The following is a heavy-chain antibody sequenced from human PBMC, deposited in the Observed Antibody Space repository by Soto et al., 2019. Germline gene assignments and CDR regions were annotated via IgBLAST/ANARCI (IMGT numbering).Heavy chain of an antibody. CDR1: GFIFSNYA. J-gene: IGHJ5*02. Sequence: PGGSLRLSCAASGFIFSNYAMTWVRQAPGKGLEWVSVISGSDGTTYYADSVKGRFTISRDNSKNMLYLQMNNLRAEDTAVYYCAKECSSTTCGWFDPPGQATLVTVSS. CDR3: AKECSSTTCGWFDP. V-gene: IGHV3-23*01. D-gene: IGHD2-2*01. CDR2: ISGSDGTT.